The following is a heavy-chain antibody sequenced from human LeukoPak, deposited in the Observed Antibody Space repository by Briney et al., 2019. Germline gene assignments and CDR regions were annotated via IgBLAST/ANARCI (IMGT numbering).Heavy chain of an antibody. CDR3: AREGDIAAALFDN. D-gene: IGHD6-13*01. J-gene: IGHJ4*02. Sequence: ASVKVSCKGSGHTFSAYYIHWLRQAPGQGPEWMGWISPQSFDTNYAQKFQGRVTMTTATSMNTVFMELSRLSSDDTAVYYCAREGDIAAALFDNWGQGTLVTVSS. V-gene: IGHV1-2*02. CDR1: GHTFSAYY. CDR2: ISPQSFDT.